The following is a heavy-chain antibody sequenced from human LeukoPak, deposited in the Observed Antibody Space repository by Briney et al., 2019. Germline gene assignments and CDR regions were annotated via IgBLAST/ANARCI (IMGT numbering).Heavy chain of an antibody. CDR1: GYTVSNYG. D-gene: IGHD5-18*01. CDR2: ISPNNGNT. V-gene: IGHV1-18*01. J-gene: IGHJ3*02. Sequence: ASVKVSCKASGYTVSNYGIIWVRQAPGQGLEWMGWISPNNGNTKYAQKVQGRVTMTTDTSTNIAYMELGSLRADDTAVYYCARGVRTAVVGEAFDIWGQGTMVTVSS. CDR3: ARGVRTAVVGEAFDI.